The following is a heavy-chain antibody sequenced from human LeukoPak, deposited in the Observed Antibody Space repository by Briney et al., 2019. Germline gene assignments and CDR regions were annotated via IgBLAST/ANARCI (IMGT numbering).Heavy chain of an antibody. CDR3: ASHYGSGMD. D-gene: IGHD3-10*01. CDR2: INHSGST. V-gene: IGHV4-34*01. Sequence: PSETLSLTCAVYGGSFSGYYWSWIRQPPGKGLEWIGEINHSGSTNYNPSLKSRVTISVDTSKNQFSLKLSSVTAADTAVYYCASHYGSGMDWGQGTLVTVSS. J-gene: IGHJ4*02. CDR1: GGSFSGYY.